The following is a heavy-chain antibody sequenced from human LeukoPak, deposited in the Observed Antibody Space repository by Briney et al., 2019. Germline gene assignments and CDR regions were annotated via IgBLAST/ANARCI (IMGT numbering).Heavy chain of an antibody. J-gene: IGHJ4*02. CDR1: GFTFSSYG. Sequence: PGGSLRLSCAASGFTFSSYGVHWVRQAPGKGLEWVAVIWYDGSNKYYADSVKGRFTISRDNSKNTMYLQMNSLRAEDTAVYYRARVPSGTLNLDPYFDYWGQGTLVTVSS. CDR2: IWYDGSNK. V-gene: IGHV3-33*01. CDR3: ARVPSGTLNLDPYFDY. D-gene: IGHD1-1*01.